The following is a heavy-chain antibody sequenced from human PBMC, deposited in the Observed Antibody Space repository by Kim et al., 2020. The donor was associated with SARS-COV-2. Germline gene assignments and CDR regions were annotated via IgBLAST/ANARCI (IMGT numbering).Heavy chain of an antibody. V-gene: IGHV4-39*01. CDR1: GGSISSSSYY. J-gene: IGHJ6*02. Sequence: SETLSLTCTVSGGSISSSSYYWGWIRQPPGKGLEWIGSIYYSGSTYYNPSLKSRVTISVDTSKNQFSLKLSSVTAADTAVYYCARQSLVVVVPAARDSPADYYYYYGMDVWGQGTTVPVSS. D-gene: IGHD2-2*01. CDR3: ARQSLVVVVPAARDSPADYYYYYGMDV. CDR2: IYYSGST.